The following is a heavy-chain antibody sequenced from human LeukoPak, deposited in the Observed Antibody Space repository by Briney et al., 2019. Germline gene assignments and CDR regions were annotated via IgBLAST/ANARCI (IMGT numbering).Heavy chain of an antibody. V-gene: IGHV3-30-3*01. Sequence: PGRSLRLSCAASGFTFSSYAMHWVRRAPGKGLEWVAVISYDGSNKYYADSVKGRFTISRDNSKNTLYLQMNSLRAEDTAAYYCARQRSSGWTHFDYWGQGTLVTVSS. CDR2: ISYDGSNK. CDR3: ARQRSSGWTHFDY. CDR1: GFTFSSYA. D-gene: IGHD6-19*01. J-gene: IGHJ4*02.